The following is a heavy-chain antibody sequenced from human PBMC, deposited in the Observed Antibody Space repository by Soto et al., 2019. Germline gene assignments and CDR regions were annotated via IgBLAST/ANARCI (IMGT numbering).Heavy chain of an antibody. CDR2: ISAYNGNT. CDR3: GRGERPAAAPLSYFDY. V-gene: IGHV1-18*01. D-gene: IGHD2-2*01. CDR1: GYAFTSYG. Sequence: ASVKVSCKASGYAFTSYGISWVRQAPGQGLEWMGWISAYNGNTNYAQKLQGRVTMTTGTSTSTAYMELRSLRSDDTAVYYCGRGERPAAAPLSYFDYWGQEPLVTVPS. J-gene: IGHJ4*02.